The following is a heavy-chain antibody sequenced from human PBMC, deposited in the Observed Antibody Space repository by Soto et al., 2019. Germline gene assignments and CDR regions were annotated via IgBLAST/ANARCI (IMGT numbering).Heavy chain of an antibody. J-gene: IGHJ3*02. CDR3: ARVLLWFGELPQTSAVDI. CDR1: GDSVSSNSAA. CDR2: TYYRSKWYN. Sequence: SQTLSLTCAISGDSVSSNSAAWNWIRQSPSRGLEWLGRTYYRSKWYNDYAVSVKSRITINPDTSKNQFSLQLNSVTPEDTAVYYCARVLLWFGELPQTSAVDIWGQGTMVTVSS. V-gene: IGHV6-1*01. D-gene: IGHD3-10*01.